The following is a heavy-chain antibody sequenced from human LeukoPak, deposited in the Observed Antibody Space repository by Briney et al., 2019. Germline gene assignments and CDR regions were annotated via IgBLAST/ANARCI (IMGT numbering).Heavy chain of an antibody. CDR1: GGSISSYY. J-gene: IGHJ4*02. Sequence: SETLSLTCTVSGGSISSYYWSWIRQPPGKGLEWIGYIYYSGSTNYNPSLKSRVTISVDTSKNQFSLKLSSVTAADTAVCYCARHGKDGSNFDYWGQGTLVTVSS. D-gene: IGHD5-24*01. CDR2: IYYSGST. V-gene: IGHV4-59*08. CDR3: ARHGKDGSNFDY.